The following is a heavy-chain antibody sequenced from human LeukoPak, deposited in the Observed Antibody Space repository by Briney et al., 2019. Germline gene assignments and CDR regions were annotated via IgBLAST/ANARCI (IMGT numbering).Heavy chain of an antibody. V-gene: IGHV3-9*01. J-gene: IGHJ4*02. Sequence: GGSLRLSCAASGFTFDDYAMHWVRQAPGKGLEWVSGISWNSGSIGYADSVKGRFTISRDNAKNSLYLQMNSLRAEDTAVYYCARGAPYYFDHWGQGTLVTASS. CDR2: ISWNSGSI. CDR3: ARGAPYYFDH. CDR1: GFTFDDYA.